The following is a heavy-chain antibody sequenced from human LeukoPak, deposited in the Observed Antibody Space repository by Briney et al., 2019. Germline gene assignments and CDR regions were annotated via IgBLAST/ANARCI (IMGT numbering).Heavy chain of an antibody. Sequence: PSETLSLTCTVSGGSISSGGYSWSWIRQHPGKGLEWIGYIYYSGSTYYNPSLKSRVTISVDTSKNQFSLKLSSVTAADTAVYYCARSGGGGYGSGLYYYYGMDVWGQGTTVTVSS. CDR3: ARSGGGGYGSGLYYYYGMDV. CDR1: GGSISSGGYS. V-gene: IGHV4-31*03. J-gene: IGHJ6*02. D-gene: IGHD3-10*01. CDR2: IYYSGST.